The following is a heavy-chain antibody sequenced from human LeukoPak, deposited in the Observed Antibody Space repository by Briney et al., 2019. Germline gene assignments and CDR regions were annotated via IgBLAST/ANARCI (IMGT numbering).Heavy chain of an antibody. CDR1: GFIFSSYS. CDR3: AKDGVYYDFWSGHHYYYYYYMDV. J-gene: IGHJ6*03. CDR2: IRYDGSNK. D-gene: IGHD3-3*01. Sequence: GGSLRLSCVASGFIFSSYSMNWVRQAPGKGLEWVAFIRYDGSNKYYADSVKGRFTISRDNSKYALYLQMNSLRAEDTAVYYCAKDGVYYDFWSGHHYYYYYYMDVWGKGTTVTVSS. V-gene: IGHV3-30*02.